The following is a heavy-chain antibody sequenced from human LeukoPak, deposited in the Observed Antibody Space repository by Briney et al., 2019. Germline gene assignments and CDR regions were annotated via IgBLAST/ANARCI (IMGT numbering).Heavy chain of an antibody. CDR1: GYTFTGYY. CDR3: ARDYCSSTSCLFDY. J-gene: IGHJ4*02. D-gene: IGHD2-2*01. CDR2: INPNSGDT. V-gene: IGHV1-2*06. Sequence: ASVKVSCKASGYTFTGYYMHWVRQAPGQGLEWMGRINPNSGDTNYAQKFQGRVTMARDTSISTAYMELSRLRSDDTAVYYCARDYCSSTSCLFDYWGQGTLVTVSS.